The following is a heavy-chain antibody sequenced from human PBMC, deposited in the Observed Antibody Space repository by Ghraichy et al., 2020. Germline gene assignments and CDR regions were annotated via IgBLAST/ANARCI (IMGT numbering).Heavy chain of an antibody. CDR1: GFTFDDYT. CDR3: AKDMEIAVAGGNDAFDI. V-gene: IGHV3-43*01. J-gene: IGHJ3*02. D-gene: IGHD6-19*01. CDR2: ISWDGGST. Sequence: GGSLRLSCAASGFTFDDYTMHWVRQAPGKGLEWVSLISWDGGSTYYADSVKGRFTISRDNSKNSLYLQMNSLRTEDTALYYCAKDMEIAVAGGNDAFDIWGQGTMVTVSS.